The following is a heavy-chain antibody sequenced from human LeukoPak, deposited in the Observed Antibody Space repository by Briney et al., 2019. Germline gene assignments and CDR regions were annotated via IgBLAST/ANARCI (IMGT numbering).Heavy chain of an antibody. CDR1: AGSISSGGYY. CDR2: IYYSGST. J-gene: IGHJ4*02. V-gene: IGHV4-61*08. CDR3: ARGHSRRTYYFDY. Sequence: SETLSLTCTVSAGSISSGGYYWSWIRQHPGKGLEWIGYIYYSGSTNYNPSLKSRVTISVDTSRNQFSLKLSSVTAADTAVYYCARGHSRRTYYFDYWGQGTLVTVSS. D-gene: IGHD6-13*01.